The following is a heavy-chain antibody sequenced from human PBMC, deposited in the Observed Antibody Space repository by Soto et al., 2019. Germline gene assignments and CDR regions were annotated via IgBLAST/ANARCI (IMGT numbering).Heavy chain of an antibody. CDR1: GFTFSSYA. V-gene: IGHV3-30-3*01. CDR2: ISYDGSNK. D-gene: IGHD6-13*01. Sequence: QVQLVESGGGVVQPGRSLRLSCAASGFTFSSYAMHWVRQAPGKGLEWVAVISYDGSNKYYADSVKGRFTISRDNSKNTLYLQMNSLRAEDTAVYYCARAPNNRSSWYSRYWGQGTLVSVSS. CDR3: ARAPNNRSSWYSRY. J-gene: IGHJ4*02.